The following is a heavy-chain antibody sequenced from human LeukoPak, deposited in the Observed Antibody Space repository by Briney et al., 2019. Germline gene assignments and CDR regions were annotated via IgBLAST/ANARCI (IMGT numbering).Heavy chain of an antibody. D-gene: IGHD6-13*01. CDR2: ISGSGGST. CDR3: AKDFTGYSSSWYFDY. V-gene: IGHV3-23*01. J-gene: IGHJ4*02. CDR1: GFTFSSYA. Sequence: PGGSLRLSCAAPGFTFSSYAMSWVRQAPGKGLEWVSAISGSGGSTYYADSVKGRFTISRDNSKNTLYLQMNSLRAEDTAVYYCAKDFTGYSSSWYFDYWGQGTLVTVSS.